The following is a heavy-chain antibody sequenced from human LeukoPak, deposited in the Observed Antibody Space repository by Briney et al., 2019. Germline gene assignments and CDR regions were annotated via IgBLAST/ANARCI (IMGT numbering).Heavy chain of an antibody. CDR3: TSGIYSCGLRDY. Sequence: QTGGSLRLSCAASGFTFSIYWMHWVRQAPGEGLVWVSRINGDGRTATYADSVKGRFTISRDNAKNSLYLQMNSLRAEDTAMYYCTSGIYSCGLRDYWGQGTLVTVSS. J-gene: IGHJ4*02. D-gene: IGHD5-18*01. CDR2: INGDGRTA. CDR1: GFTFSIYW. V-gene: IGHV3-74*01.